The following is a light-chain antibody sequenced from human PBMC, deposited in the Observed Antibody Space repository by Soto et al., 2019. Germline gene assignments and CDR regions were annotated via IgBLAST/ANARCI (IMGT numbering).Light chain of an antibody. CDR3: QQYGSSRT. CDR2: GAS. J-gene: IGKJ1*01. Sequence: EIVLTQSPGTLSLSPGERATLSCRASQSVSSSYLAWYQQKPGQAPRLLIDGASSRAPGIPDRFSGSGSGTDFTLTISRLEPEAFAVYYCQQYGSSRTFGQGTKVEI. CDR1: QSVSSSY. V-gene: IGKV3-20*01.